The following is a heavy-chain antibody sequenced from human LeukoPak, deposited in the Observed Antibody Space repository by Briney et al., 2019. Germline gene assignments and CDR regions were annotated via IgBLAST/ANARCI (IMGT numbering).Heavy chain of an antibody. D-gene: IGHD2-2*01. V-gene: IGHV1-2*02. Sequence: ASVKVSCKASGYTFTDYYMHWVRQAPGQGLEWMGWINPNSGGTNYAQKFQGRVTMTRDTSISTAYMELSRLRSDDTAVYYCARDCDGRTGCYVRDYWGQGTPVTVSS. CDR2: INPNSGGT. J-gene: IGHJ4*02. CDR1: GYTFTDYY. CDR3: ARDCDGRTGCYVRDY.